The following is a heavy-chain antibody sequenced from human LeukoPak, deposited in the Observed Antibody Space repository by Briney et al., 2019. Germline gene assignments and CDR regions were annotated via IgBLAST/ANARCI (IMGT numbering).Heavy chain of an antibody. J-gene: IGHJ3*02. Sequence: PGGSLRLSCAASGFTYSSYGMHWVRQAPGKGLEWVAVISYDGSNKYYADSVKGRFTISRDNSKNTLYLQMNSLRAEDTAVYYCARAGGSYYSIGAFDIWGQGTMVTVSS. CDR3: ARAGGSYYSIGAFDI. V-gene: IGHV3-30*03. D-gene: IGHD1-26*01. CDR1: GFTYSSYG. CDR2: ISYDGSNK.